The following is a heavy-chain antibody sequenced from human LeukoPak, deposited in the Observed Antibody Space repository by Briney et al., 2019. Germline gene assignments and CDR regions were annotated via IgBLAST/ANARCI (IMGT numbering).Heavy chain of an antibody. V-gene: IGHV3-23*01. D-gene: IGHD1-14*01. Sequence: GGSLRLSCAASGFTFSSYAMSWVRQAPGKGLEWVSAISGSGGSTYYADSVKGRFTISRDNSKNTLYLQMNSLRAEDTAVYYCASERYGDLAYHWFDPWGQGTLVTVSS. CDR3: ASERYGDLAYHWFDP. CDR1: GFTFSSYA. CDR2: ISGSGGST. J-gene: IGHJ5*02.